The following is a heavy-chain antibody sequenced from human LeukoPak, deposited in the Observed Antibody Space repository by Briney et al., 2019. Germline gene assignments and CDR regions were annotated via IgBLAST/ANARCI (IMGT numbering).Heavy chain of an antibody. D-gene: IGHD2-21*01. CDR2: FYRGDST. CDR3: AREVVSIPSYFDS. CDR1: GFSVSSSY. J-gene: IGHJ4*02. V-gene: IGHV3-53*01. Sequence: GGSLRLSCAASGFSVSSSYMYWVRQVPGKGLEWVSFFYRGDSTYYAESVRGRFTISRDNSKNTLYLLMNSLIPEDTAVYYCAREVVSIPSYFDSWGQGTLVTVSS.